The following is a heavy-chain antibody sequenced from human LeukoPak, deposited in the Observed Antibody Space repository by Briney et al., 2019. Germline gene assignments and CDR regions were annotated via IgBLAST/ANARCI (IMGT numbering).Heavy chain of an antibody. CDR1: GGTFSSYA. V-gene: IGHV1-69*05. D-gene: IGHD2-21*01. CDR3: ARVGEGPFDAFDI. J-gene: IGHJ3*02. CDR2: IIPIFGTA. Sequence: GASVKVSCKASGGTFSSYAISWVRQAPGQGLEWMGGIIPIFGTANYAQKFQGRVTITTDESTSTAYMELSSLRSEDTAVYYCARVGEGPFDAFDIWGQGTMVTVSS.